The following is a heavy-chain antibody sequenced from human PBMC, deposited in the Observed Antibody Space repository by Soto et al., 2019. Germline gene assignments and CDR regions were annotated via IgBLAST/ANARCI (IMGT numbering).Heavy chain of an antibody. CDR2: INPNSGAT. CDR1: GYTFIGYY. Sequence: ASVKVSCKTSGYTFIGYYIHWVRQAPGQGLEWMGWINPNSGATNYAQKFQGRVSMTRDTPITTAYMELSRLRSDDTAVYYCARDLVSTIGDFDFWGQGTPVTVSS. CDR3: ARDLVSTIGDFDF. V-gene: IGHV1-2*02. D-gene: IGHD5-12*01. J-gene: IGHJ4*02.